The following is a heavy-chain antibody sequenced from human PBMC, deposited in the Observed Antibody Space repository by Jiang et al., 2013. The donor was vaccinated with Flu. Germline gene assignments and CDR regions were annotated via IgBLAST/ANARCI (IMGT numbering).Heavy chain of an antibody. CDR3: AHRRVPDYYYGMDV. CDR1: GFSLSTSGVG. V-gene: IGHV2-5*01. CDR2: IYWNDDK. J-gene: IGHJ6*02. Sequence: KPTQTLTLTCTFSGFSLSTSGVGVGWIRQPPGKALEWLALIYWNDDKRYSPSLKSRLTITKDTSKNQVVLTMTNMDPVDTATYYCAHRRVPDYYYGMDVWGQGTTVTVSS.